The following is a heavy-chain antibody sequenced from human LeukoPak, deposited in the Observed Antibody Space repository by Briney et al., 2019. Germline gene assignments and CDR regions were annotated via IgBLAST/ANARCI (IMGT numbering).Heavy chain of an antibody. CDR1: GFIVSTNY. J-gene: IGHJ4*02. CDR3: ARGQGSVVAAPNFDY. CDR2: ISSSGSTI. Sequence: GGSLRLSCAASGFIVSTNYMSWVRQAPGKGLEWVSYISSSGSTIYYADSVKGRFTISRDNAKNSLYLQMNGLRAEDTAVYYCARGQGSVVAAPNFDYWGQGTLVTVSS. V-gene: IGHV3-11*01. D-gene: IGHD2-15*01.